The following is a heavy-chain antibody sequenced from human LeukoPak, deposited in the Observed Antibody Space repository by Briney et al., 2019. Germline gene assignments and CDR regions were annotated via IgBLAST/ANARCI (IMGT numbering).Heavy chain of an antibody. J-gene: IGHJ4*02. CDR1: GGSISSGVYY. D-gene: IGHD1-7*01. CDR2: ISYSGST. Sequence: PSETLSLTCTVSGGSISSGVYYWSWIRQHPGKGLEWIGYISYSGSTYYIPSLKSRVTISVDPSENQFSLKPTSVTAADTAVYYCARSNWDYAGPFAYWGQGTLVTVSS. CDR3: ARSNWDYAGPFAY. V-gene: IGHV4-31*03.